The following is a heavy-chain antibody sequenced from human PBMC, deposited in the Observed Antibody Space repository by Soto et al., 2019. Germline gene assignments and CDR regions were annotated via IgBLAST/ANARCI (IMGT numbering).Heavy chain of an antibody. J-gene: IGHJ4*02. V-gene: IGHV6-1*01. CDR2: TYYRSKWYN. Sequence: KQSQTLSLPCAISGDSVSSNSAAWNWIRQSPSRGLEWLGRTYYRSKWYNDYAVSVKSRITINPDTSKNQFSLQLNSVTPEDTAVYYCARDRSGSGWYKAPAELFDYWGQGTLVTVSS. D-gene: IGHD6-19*01. CDR3: ARDRSGSGWYKAPAELFDY. CDR1: GDSVSSNSAA.